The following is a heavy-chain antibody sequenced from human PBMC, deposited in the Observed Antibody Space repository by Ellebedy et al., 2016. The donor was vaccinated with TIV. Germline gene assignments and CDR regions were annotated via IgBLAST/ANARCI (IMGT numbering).Heavy chain of an antibody. CDR2: ISYDGSNK. J-gene: IGHJ4*02. CDR1: GFTFSSYA. CDR3: VRDDGYNGPYDY. V-gene: IGHV3-30-3*01. D-gene: IGHD3-10*01. Sequence: GESLKISCAASGFTFSSYAMHWVRQAPGKGLEWVAVISYDGSNKYYADSVKGRFTISRDNSKNTLYLQMNSLRAEDTAMYYCVRDDGYNGPYDYWGQGTLVTVSS.